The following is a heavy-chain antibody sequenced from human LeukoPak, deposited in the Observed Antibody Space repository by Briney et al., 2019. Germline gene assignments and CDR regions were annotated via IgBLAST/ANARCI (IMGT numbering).Heavy chain of an antibody. V-gene: IGHV1-69*13. J-gene: IGHJ6*04. Sequence: GASVKVSCKASGGTFSSYAISWVRQAPGQGLEWMGEIIPIFGTANYAQKFQGRVTITADESTSTAYMELSSLRSEDTAVYYCARGEWLRLEPHYYYGMDVWGKGTTVTVSS. CDR2: IIPIFGTA. CDR1: GGTFSSYA. CDR3: ARGEWLRLEPHYYYGMDV. D-gene: IGHD5-12*01.